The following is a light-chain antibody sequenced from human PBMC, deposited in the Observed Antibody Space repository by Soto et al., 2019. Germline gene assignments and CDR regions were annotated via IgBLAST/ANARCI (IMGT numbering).Light chain of an antibody. CDR3: LQRSNWPYT. CDR1: QSVSRY. V-gene: IGKV3-11*01. Sequence: EIVLTQSSATLSLSPGERATLSCRASQSVSRYLAWYQQKPGQAPRLLIYDASNRATGIPARFSGSGSGTDFTLTISSLDPEDFAVYYCLQRSNWPYTFGQGTKLEIK. CDR2: DAS. J-gene: IGKJ2*01.